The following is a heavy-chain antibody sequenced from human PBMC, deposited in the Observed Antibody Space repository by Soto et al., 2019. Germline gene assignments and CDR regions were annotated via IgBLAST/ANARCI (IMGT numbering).Heavy chain of an antibody. D-gene: IGHD1-26*01. V-gene: IGHV1-18*01. CDR1: GYTFTSYG. Sequence: QVQLVQSGAEVTKPGASVKVSCKASGYTFTSYGISWVRQAPGQGLEWMGWIGTYNGNTNYAQKFQGRVTMTTDTSTSTGYMELRSLSSDDTAVFYCARMLGPTIRWLDPWGPGTLVTVSS. CDR2: IGTYNGNT. J-gene: IGHJ5*02. CDR3: ARMLGPTIRWLDP.